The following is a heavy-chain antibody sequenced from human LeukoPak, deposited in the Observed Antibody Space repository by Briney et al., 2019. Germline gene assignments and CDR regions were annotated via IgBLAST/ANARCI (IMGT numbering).Heavy chain of an antibody. Sequence: PGGSLRLSCAASGFTFSDYEMNWVRQAPGKGLEWVSYISSSGSDIYYAGSVRGRFTISRDNAKNSLYLQMNSLRAEDTAVYYCARDRPLPDDSRTFDYWGQGTLVTVSS. J-gene: IGHJ4*02. V-gene: IGHV3-48*03. CDR1: GFTFSDYE. CDR2: ISSSGSDI. D-gene: IGHD3-22*01. CDR3: ARDRPLPDDSRTFDY.